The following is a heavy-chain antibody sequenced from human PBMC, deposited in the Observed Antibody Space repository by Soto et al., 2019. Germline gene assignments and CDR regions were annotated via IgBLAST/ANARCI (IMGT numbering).Heavy chain of an antibody. CDR3: AREGISRGSQGLDY. CDR2: IWYDGSNK. J-gene: IGHJ4*02. CDR1: GFTFSSYG. V-gene: IGHV3-33*01. D-gene: IGHD3-10*01. Sequence: GGSLRLSCAASGFTFSSYGMHWVLQAPGKGLEWVAVIWYDGSNKYYADSVKGRFTISRDNSKNTLYLQMNSLRAEDTAVYYCAREGISRGSQGLDYWGQGTLVTVSS.